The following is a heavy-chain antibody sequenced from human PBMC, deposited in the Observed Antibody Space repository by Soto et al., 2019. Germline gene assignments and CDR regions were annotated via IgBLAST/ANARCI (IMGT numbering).Heavy chain of an antibody. J-gene: IGHJ6*02. CDR2: INPKTDAT. CDR3: ARIKWGLNYYNGMDV. V-gene: IGHV1-2*02. Sequence: QVQLVQSGAEVKKSGASVKVSCKPSGYSFSDYFIQWVRQAPGQGLEWVAWINPKTDATNYAKKFQGRVSLTWDTSSTTAYMELTRLRPDDTAVYYCARIKWGLNYYNGMDVWGQGTTVIVSS. CDR1: GYSFSDYF. D-gene: IGHD1-26*01.